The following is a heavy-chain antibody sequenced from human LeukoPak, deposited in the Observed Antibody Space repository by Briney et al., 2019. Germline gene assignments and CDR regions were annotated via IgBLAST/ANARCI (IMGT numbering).Heavy chain of an antibody. D-gene: IGHD2-2*01. CDR2: IKQDGSEK. CDR1: GFTFSSYW. CDR3: ARDDCSSISCYHNWFDP. V-gene: IGHV3-7*01. Sequence: GGSLRLSCAASGFTFSSYWMSWVRQAPGKGLEWVANIKQDGSEKYYVDSVKGRFTISRDNAKNSLYLQMSSLRAEDTAVYYCARDDCSSISCYHNWFDPWGQGTLSPSPQ. J-gene: IGHJ5*02.